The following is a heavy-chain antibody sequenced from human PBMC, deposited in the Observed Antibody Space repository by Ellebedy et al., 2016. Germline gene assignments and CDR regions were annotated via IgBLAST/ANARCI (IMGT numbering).Heavy chain of an antibody. Sequence: GESLKISXTTSGYSFNTYWIGWVRQMPGKGLEWMGMIYRGDSETRYNPSFEGQVTLSLDTSNNTAHLHWSSLKASDTALYFCSSGSYPGFDFWGQGTLVTVSS. CDR2: IYRGDSET. CDR1: GYSFNTYW. CDR3: SSGSYPGFDF. J-gene: IGHJ4*02. D-gene: IGHD3-10*01. V-gene: IGHV5-51*01.